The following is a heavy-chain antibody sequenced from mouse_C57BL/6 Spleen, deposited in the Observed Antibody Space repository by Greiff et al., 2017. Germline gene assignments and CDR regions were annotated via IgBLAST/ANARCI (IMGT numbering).Heavy chain of an antibody. J-gene: IGHJ4*01. CDR3: ARSGFVAMDY. D-gene: IGHD3-2*02. CDR1: GYAFSSSW. V-gene: IGHV1-82*01. Sequence: VQVVESGPELVKPGASVKISCKASGYAFSSSWMNWVKQRPGKGLEWIGRIYPGDGDTNYNGKFKGKATLTADKSSSTAYMQLSSLTSEDSAVYFCARSGFVAMDYWGQGTSVTVSS. CDR2: IYPGDGDT.